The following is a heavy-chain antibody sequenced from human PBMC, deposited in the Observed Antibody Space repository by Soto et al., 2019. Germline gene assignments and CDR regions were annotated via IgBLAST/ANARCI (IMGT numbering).Heavy chain of an antibody. D-gene: IGHD2-8*01. J-gene: IGHJ5*02. V-gene: IGHV1-2*04. Sequence: GASVKVSCKASGYTFTGYYMHWVRQAPGQGLEWMGWINPNSGGTNYAQKFQGWVTMTRDTSISTAYMELSRLRSDDTAVYYCARVKDDCTNGVCLASWGQGTLVTVSS. CDR1: GYTFTGYY. CDR2: INPNSGGT. CDR3: ARVKDDCTNGVCLAS.